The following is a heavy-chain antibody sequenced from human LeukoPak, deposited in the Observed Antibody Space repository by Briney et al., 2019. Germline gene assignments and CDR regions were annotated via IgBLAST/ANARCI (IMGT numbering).Heavy chain of an antibody. CDR2: ISYDGSNK. J-gene: IGHJ4*02. D-gene: IGHD6-13*01. CDR3: ARGGKQQLVPYYFDY. CDR1: GFTFSSYA. V-gene: IGHV3-30-3*01. Sequence: GGSLRLSCAASGFTFSSYAMHWVRQAPGKGLEWVAVISYDGSNKYCADSVKGRFTISRDNSKNTLYLQMSSLKTEDTAVYYCARGGKQQLVPYYFDYWGQGTLVTVSS.